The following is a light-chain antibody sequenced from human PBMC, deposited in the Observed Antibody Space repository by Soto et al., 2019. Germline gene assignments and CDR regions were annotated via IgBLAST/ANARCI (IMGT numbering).Light chain of an antibody. J-gene: IGKJ1*01. V-gene: IGKV3-20*01. CDR1: QSVSSSY. Sequence: EIVLTQSPGTLSLSPGERATLSCRASQSVSSSYLAWYQQKPGQAPRLLIYAASSRATGIPDRFSGSGSGTDFTLTISRLEPEDFAMYYCQQYVSSRSRTFGQGTKVEIK. CDR3: QQYVSSRSRT. CDR2: AAS.